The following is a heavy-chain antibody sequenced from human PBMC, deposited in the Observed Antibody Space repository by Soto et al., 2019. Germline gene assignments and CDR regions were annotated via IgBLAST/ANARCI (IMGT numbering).Heavy chain of an antibody. CDR2: IYYSGST. Sequence: PSGTLSLTCTVSGGSISSSSYYWGWIRQPPRKGLEWIGSIYYSGSTYYNPSLKSRVTISVDTSKNQFSLKLSSVTAADTAVYYCARAKLTIFGVDAIYYYYYMDVWGKGTTVTVSS. V-gene: IGHV4-39*01. CDR1: GGSISSSSYY. J-gene: IGHJ6*03. CDR3: ARAKLTIFGVDAIYYYYYMDV. D-gene: IGHD3-3*01.